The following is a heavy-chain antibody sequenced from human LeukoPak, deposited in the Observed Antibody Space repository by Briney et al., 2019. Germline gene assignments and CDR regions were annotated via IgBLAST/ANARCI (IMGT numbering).Heavy chain of an antibody. CDR2: IYYSGNT. CDR3: ARLSHPADSSWYFDY. CDR1: VGSINNYY. Sequence: PSETLSLTCSVSVGSINNYYWSWIRQPPGKGLEWIAYIYYSGNTNYNPSLKSRLTISVDTSKNLFSLNLSSVTAADTAVYYCARLSHPADSSWYFDYWGQGILVTVSS. J-gene: IGHJ4*02. D-gene: IGHD6-13*01. V-gene: IGHV4-59*08.